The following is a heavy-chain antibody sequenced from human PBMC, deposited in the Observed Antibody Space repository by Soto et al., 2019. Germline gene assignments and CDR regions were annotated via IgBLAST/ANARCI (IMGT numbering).Heavy chain of an antibody. V-gene: IGHV1-46*01. CDR3: ARSSGGNFGIIIEGTNWFAP. CDR1: RDTFTSYY. Sequence: ASGKVSCNAPRDTFTSYYMNWVRQAPGQGLEWMGVINPHGGSTAYAQKFKGRVTLTRDTSASTVYMEVSSLTSEDTAMYYCARSSGGNFGIIIEGTNWFAPWGQGTLVTVSS. CDR2: INPHGGST. D-gene: IGHD1-26*01. J-gene: IGHJ5*02.